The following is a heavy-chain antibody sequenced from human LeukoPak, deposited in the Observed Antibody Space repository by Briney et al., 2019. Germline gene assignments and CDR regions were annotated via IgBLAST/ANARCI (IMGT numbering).Heavy chain of an antibody. V-gene: IGHV4-34*01. CDR3: ARVKYYDYVWGSYRPSYYSYGMDV. J-gene: IGHJ6*02. CDR1: GGSFSGYY. Sequence: PSETLSLTCADYGGSFSGYYWNSIRQPPGKGLEWIGDINHSGSTNYNPSLKSRVTISVDTSKHQFPLKLSSVTAADTAVYYCARVKYYDYVWGSYRPSYYSYGMDVWGQGTTVTVSS. D-gene: IGHD3-16*02. CDR2: INHSGST.